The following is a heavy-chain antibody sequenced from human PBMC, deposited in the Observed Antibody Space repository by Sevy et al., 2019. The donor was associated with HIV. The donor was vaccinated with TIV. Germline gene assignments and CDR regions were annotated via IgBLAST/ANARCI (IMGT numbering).Heavy chain of an antibody. D-gene: IGHD1-26*01. J-gene: IGHJ4*02. CDR1: GGSITSLY. CDR2: IYYNGHI. V-gene: IGHV4-59*08. Sequence: SETLSLTCTVSGGSITSLYWNWIRQPPGKGLEWITNIYYNGHINYNPSIKSRVTSSLDTYKNQFSLRLSSVTAADTAMYYCAGENAWGRGYSWGQGTLVTVSS. CDR3: AGENAWGRGYS.